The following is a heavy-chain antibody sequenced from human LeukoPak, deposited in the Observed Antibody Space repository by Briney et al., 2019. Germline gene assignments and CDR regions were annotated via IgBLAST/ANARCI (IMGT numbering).Heavy chain of an antibody. V-gene: IGHV4-34*01. Sequence: SETLSLTCAVYGGSFSGYYWSWIRQPPGKGLEWIGEINHSGSTNYNPSLKSRVTISVDTSKNRFSLKLSSVTAADTAVYYCARGGPKWLLRNFDYWGQGTLVTVSS. J-gene: IGHJ4*02. D-gene: IGHD3-22*01. CDR2: INHSGST. CDR1: GGSFSGYY. CDR3: ARGGPKWLLRNFDY.